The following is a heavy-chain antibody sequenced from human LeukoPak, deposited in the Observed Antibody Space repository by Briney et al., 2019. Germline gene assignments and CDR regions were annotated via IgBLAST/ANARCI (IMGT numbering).Heavy chain of an antibody. J-gene: IGHJ3*02. CDR1: GFTFSSYG. Sequence: GGSLRLSCAASGFTFSSYGMHWVRQAPGKGLEGVAFIRYDGSNKYYADSVKGRFTISRDNSKNTLYLQMNSPRAEDTAVYYCAREQRQWLVRRHAFDIWGQGTMVTVSS. V-gene: IGHV3-30*02. D-gene: IGHD6-19*01. CDR3: AREQRQWLVRRHAFDI. CDR2: IRYDGSNK.